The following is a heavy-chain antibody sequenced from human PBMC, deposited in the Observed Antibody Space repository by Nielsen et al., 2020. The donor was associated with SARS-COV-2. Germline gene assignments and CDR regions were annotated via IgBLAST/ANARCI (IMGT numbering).Heavy chain of an antibody. CDR2: IYYSGST. Sequence: SETLSLTCTVSGGPISSSSYYWSWIRQPPGKGLEWIGYIYYSGSTNYNPSLKSRVTISVDTSKNQFSLKLSSVTAADTAVYYCARANTAMVKFDYWGQGTLVTVSS. V-gene: IGHV4-61*01. D-gene: IGHD5-18*01. CDR3: ARANTAMVKFDY. CDR1: GGPISSSSYY. J-gene: IGHJ4*02.